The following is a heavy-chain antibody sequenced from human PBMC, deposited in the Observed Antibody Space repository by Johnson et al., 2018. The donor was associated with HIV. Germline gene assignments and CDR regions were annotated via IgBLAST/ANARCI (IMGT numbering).Heavy chain of an antibody. D-gene: IGHD3-22*01. CDR3: AKDEGYDSSGYDAFDI. CDR2: INGSGGST. V-gene: IGHV3-23*04. Sequence: EVQLVESGGGLVQPGGSLRLSCAASGFTFSSYAMSWVRQAPGKGLEWVSAINGSGGSTYYADSVKGRFTISRDNSKNTLYLQMNSLRAEDTAVYYCAKDEGYDSSGYDAFDIWGQGTMVIVSS. J-gene: IGHJ3*02. CDR1: GFTFSSYA.